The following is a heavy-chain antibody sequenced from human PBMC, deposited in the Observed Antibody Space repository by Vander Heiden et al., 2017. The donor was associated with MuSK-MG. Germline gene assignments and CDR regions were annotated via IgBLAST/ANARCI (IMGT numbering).Heavy chain of an antibody. V-gene: IGHV3-21*02. J-gene: IGHJ4*02. D-gene: IGHD2-8*01. Sequence: EVQLVESGGGLVKPGGSLRLSCRTSGFTFNLYTMTWVRQAPGKGLEWVSSITGLGTYTYYADSVKGRFTISRDNANNSVFLQMNSLRAEDTALYFCATYGTSRQIDYWGQGSLVTVSS. CDR2: ITGLGTYT. CDR1: GFTFNLYT. CDR3: ATYGTSRQIDY.